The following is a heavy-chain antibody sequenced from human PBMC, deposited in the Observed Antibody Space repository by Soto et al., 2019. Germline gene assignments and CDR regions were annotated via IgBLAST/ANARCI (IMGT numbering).Heavy chain of an antibody. CDR1: DFTFGDTP. CDR2: LRSRSDGGAT. V-gene: IGHV3-15*07. CDR3: IAGRITEGAQPFDY. J-gene: IGHJ4*01. Sequence: EVKLVQSGGGLVKPGGSIRLSCAASDFTFGDTPMNWVRQAPGKGLEWVGRLRSRSDGGATDLAAAVKGRFTISRDASTNTLSLQMDYLKTEDTAVYYCIAGRITEGAQPFDYWGQGTLVTVSS. D-gene: IGHD1-1*01.